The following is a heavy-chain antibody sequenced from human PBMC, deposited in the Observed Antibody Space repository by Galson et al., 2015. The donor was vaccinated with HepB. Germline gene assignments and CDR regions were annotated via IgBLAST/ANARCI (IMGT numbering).Heavy chain of an antibody. CDR1: GFPFSNYA. CDR3: AGRAGASGGFSFDY. CDR2: ILHDAHNR. D-gene: IGHD3-10*01. V-gene: IGHV3-30*04. Sequence: SLRLSCAASGFPFSNYAMHWVRQTPGKGLEWMTVILHDAHNRYYADSVEGRFTVSRDNSKNTVYLQMNSLRPKDTAMYYCAGRAGASGGFSFDYWGQGSLVTVSS. J-gene: IGHJ4*02.